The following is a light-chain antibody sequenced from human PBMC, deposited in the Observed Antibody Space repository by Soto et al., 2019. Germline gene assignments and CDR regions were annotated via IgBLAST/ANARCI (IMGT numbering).Light chain of an antibody. V-gene: IGLV2-8*01. CDR1: SSDVGGYDF. CDR2: DVS. CDR3: SSYAGSNTVL. Sequence: QSALTQPPSASGSPGQSVTISCTGTSSDVGGYDFLSWYQQHPRKAPKLMIYDVSKRPSGVPDRFSGSKSGNTASLTVSGLQAEDEADYYCSSYAGSNTVLFGGGTKLTVL. J-gene: IGLJ2*01.